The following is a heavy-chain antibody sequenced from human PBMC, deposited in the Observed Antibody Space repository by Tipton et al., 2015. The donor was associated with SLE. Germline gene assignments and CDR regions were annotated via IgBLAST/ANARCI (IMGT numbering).Heavy chain of an antibody. J-gene: IGHJ2*01. D-gene: IGHD5/OR15-5a*01. CDR2: IKHSGST. V-gene: IGHV4-34*01. CDR3: ARGPLLDL. Sequence: TLSLTCAVYGGSFSGYYWSWIRQPPGKGLEWIGEIKHSGSTNYNPSLKGRVTISVDTSKNQFSLKLSSVTAADTAVYYCARGPLLDLWGRGTLVTASS. CDR1: GGSFSGYY.